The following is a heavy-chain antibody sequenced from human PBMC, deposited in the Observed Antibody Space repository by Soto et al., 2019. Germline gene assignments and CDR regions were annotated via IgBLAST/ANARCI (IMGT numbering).Heavy chain of an antibody. D-gene: IGHD6-13*01. Sequence: GGSLRLSCAASGFTFSSYWMHWVRQAPGKGLVWVSRINSDGSSTSYADSVKGRFTISRDNAKNTLYLQMNSLRAEDTAVYYCARDLGIAAAGTPDNWFDPWGQGTLVTVSS. CDR1: GFTFSSYW. CDR2: INSDGSST. V-gene: IGHV3-74*01. J-gene: IGHJ5*02. CDR3: ARDLGIAAAGTPDNWFDP.